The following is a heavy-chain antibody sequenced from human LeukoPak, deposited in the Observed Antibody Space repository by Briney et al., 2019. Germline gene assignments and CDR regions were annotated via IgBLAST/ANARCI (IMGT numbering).Heavy chain of an antibody. CDR1: GFTFSSYS. V-gene: IGHV3-48*01. Sequence: GGSLRLSCAASGFTFSSYSMNWVRPAPGKGLEWVSYISSGSSTIYYADSVKGRFAISRDNAKNSLYLQMNSLRAEDTAVYYCARGIWNDPYYWGQGTLVTVSS. D-gene: IGHD1-1*01. CDR2: ISSGSSTI. CDR3: ARGIWNDPYY. J-gene: IGHJ4*02.